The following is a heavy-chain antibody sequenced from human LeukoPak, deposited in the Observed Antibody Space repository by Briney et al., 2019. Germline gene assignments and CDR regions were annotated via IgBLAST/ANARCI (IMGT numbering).Heavy chain of an antibody. V-gene: IGHV4-39*07. D-gene: IGHD1-26*01. Sequence: SQTLSLTCTVSGGSISSGGYYWSWIRQPPGKGLEWIGSIYYSGSTYYNPSLKSRVTISVDTSKNQFSLKLSSVTAADTAVYYCARDRGSYYKGGGFDPWGQGTLVTVSS. CDR2: IYYSGST. CDR1: GGSISSGGYY. CDR3: ARDRGSYYKGGGFDP. J-gene: IGHJ5*02.